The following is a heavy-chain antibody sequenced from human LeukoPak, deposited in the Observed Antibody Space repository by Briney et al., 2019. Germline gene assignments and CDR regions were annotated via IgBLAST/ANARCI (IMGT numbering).Heavy chain of an antibody. CDR1: GFTFSSYW. D-gene: IGHD3-3*01. V-gene: IGHV3-7*03. J-gene: IGHJ4*02. Sequence: GGSLRLSCAASGFTFSSYWMSWVRQAPGKGLEWVANIKQDGSEKYYVDSVKGRFTISRDNAKNSLYLQMNSLRAEDTAVYYCAKHSLRLVYESYFDYWGQGTLVTVSS. CDR3: AKHSLRLVYESYFDY. CDR2: IKQDGSEK.